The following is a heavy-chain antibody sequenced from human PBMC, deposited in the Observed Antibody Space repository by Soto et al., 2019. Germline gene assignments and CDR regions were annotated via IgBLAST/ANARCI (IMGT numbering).Heavy chain of an antibody. J-gene: IGHJ4*02. CDR1: GFTFSTYA. V-gene: IGHV3-30-3*01. D-gene: IGHD5-18*01. Sequence: GGSMRLACAASGFTFSTYAIHWVSQAPGKGLEWVAVISNDGSNKFYADSVKGRFTISRDNSNNTFYLQINSLRTEDTAVYYCARGVRGYSYCNADYWGQGTLVTVSS. CDR2: ISNDGSNK. CDR3: ARGVRGYSYCNADY.